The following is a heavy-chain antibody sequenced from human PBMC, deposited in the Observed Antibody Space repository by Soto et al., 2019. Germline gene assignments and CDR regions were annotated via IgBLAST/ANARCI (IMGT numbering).Heavy chain of an antibody. CDR1: GYSFTSYW. D-gene: IGHD3-3*01. CDR2: IYPGDSDT. Sequence: GESLKISCKGSGYSFTSYWIGWVRQMPGKGLEWMGIIYPGDSDTRYSPSFQGQVTISADKSISTAYLQWSSLKASDTAMYYCARSPSYYDFWSGRYYYYYYGMDVWGQGTTVTSP. CDR3: ARSPSYYDFWSGRYYYYYYGMDV. V-gene: IGHV5-51*01. J-gene: IGHJ6*02.